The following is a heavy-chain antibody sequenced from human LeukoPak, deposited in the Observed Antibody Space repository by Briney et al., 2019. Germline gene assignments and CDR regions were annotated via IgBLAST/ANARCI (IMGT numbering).Heavy chain of an antibody. CDR3: ARGPRGITTT. J-gene: IGHJ4*02. V-gene: IGHV4-34*01. Sequence: SETLSLTCAVYGGSFSGYYWSWIRQPPGKRLEWIGEINHSGSTNYNPSLKSRVTISVDTSKNQFSLKLSSVTAADTAVYYCARGPRGITTTWGQGTLVTVPS. CDR2: INHSGST. CDR1: GGSFSGYY. D-gene: IGHD3-10*01.